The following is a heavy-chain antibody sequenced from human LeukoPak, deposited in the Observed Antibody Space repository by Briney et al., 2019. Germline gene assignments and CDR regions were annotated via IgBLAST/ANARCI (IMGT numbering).Heavy chain of an antibody. CDR1: GYTFTSYA. CDR3: ARKYYDILTGYYMLDY. CDR2: INTNTGNP. J-gene: IGHJ4*02. Sequence: ASVKVSCKASGYTFTSYAMNWVRQAPGQGLEWMGWINTNTGNPTYAQGFTGRFVFSLDTSVSTAYLQISSLKAEDTAVYYCARKYYDILTGYYMLDYWGQGTLVTVSS. V-gene: IGHV7-4-1*02. D-gene: IGHD3-9*01.